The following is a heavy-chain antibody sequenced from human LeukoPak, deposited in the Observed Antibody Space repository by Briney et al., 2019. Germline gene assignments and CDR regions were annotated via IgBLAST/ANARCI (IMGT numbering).Heavy chain of an antibody. CDR3: ARGNGPYYMDV. CDR1: GGSISSHY. J-gene: IGHJ6*03. D-gene: IGHD1-1*01. V-gene: IGHV4-59*11. Sequence: SETLSLTCTVSGGSISSHYWSWIRQPPGKGLERIGYIYYSGSTNYNPSLKSRVTISVDTSKNQFSLKLSSVTAADTAVYYCARGNGPYYMDVWGKGTTVTVSS. CDR2: IYYSGST.